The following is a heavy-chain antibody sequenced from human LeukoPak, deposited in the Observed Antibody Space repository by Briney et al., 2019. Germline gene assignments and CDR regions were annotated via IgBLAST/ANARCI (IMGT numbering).Heavy chain of an antibody. V-gene: IGHV3-7*04. D-gene: IGHD2-2*01. CDR3: ARGEYQLL. CDR1: GFNFISHW. CDR2: IKQDGSEK. J-gene: IGHJ4*02. Sequence: GGSLRLSCAASGFNFISHWMTWVRQAPGKGLEWVANIKQDGSEKDYVDSVKGRFSISRDNAKNSLYLQMNTLRAEDTAVYYCARGEYQLLWGQGTLVTVSS.